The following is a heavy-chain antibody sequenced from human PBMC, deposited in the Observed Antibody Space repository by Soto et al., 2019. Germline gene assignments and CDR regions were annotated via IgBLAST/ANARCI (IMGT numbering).Heavy chain of an antibody. CDR1: GFSFSDFG. CDR3: AKDFSRGPMGMSLDS. CDR2: ISSDGSNK. J-gene: IGHJ4*02. Sequence: QVQLVESGGGVVHPGRSLRLSCAASGFSFSDFGMHWVRQAPGKGLEWLAFISSDGSNKFYADSVRGRFTVSRDRSENTLHLHMNAVRIDDTSMYYCAKDFSRGPMGMSLDSWGQGTLVIVSS. V-gene: IGHV3-30*18. D-gene: IGHD1-26*01.